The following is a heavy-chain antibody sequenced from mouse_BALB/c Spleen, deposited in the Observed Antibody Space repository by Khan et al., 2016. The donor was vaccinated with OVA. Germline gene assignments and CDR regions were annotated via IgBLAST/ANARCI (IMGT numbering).Heavy chain of an antibody. Sequence: VQLEESGAGLVQPGGSMKISCVASGFTFCKYWINWVRQSPGKGLEWVGEIRLKSDDYVTHYAESVKGKFTITRDGSKSSVYLQLNNVRAEDTGVYYYWILLWGQGTTVTVSS. CDR2: IRLKSDDYVT. CDR3: WILL. V-gene: IGHV6-6*02. CDR1: GFTFCKYW. J-gene: IGHJ4*01.